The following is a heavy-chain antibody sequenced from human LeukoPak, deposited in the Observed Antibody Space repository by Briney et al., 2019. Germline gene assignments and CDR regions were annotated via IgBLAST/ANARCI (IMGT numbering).Heavy chain of an antibody. J-gene: IGHJ3*02. CDR1: GFIVSSYY. CDR2: MYSGGGT. D-gene: IGHD3-22*01. Sequence: GGSLRLSCAASGFIVSSYYMTWVRQAPGKGLEWVSLMYSGGGTYYADSVKGRFTISRDSSKNTLYLQMNSLRAEDTAVYYCAKDGYDSSGYYYDAFDIWGQGTMVTVSS. V-gene: IGHV3-53*01. CDR3: AKDGYDSSGYYYDAFDI.